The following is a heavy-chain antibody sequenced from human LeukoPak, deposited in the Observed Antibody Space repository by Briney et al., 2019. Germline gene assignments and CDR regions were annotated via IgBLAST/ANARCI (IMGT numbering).Heavy chain of an antibody. CDR1: GGSISSSSYY. CDR3: ARGVIVATPWDY. D-gene: IGHD6-25*01. J-gene: IGHJ4*02. Sequence: SETLSLTCTVSGGSISSSSYYWGWIRQPPGKGLEWIGSIYYSGSTYYNPSLKSRVTISVDTSKNQFSLKLSSVTAADTAVYYCARGVIVATPWDYWGQGTLVTVSS. CDR2: IYYSGST. V-gene: IGHV4-39*07.